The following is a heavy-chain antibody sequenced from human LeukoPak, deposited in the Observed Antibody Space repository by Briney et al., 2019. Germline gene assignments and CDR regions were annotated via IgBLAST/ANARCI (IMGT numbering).Heavy chain of an antibody. CDR2: MKGDESEI. CDR1: GFTFSTYW. V-gene: IGHV3-7*04. D-gene: IGHD4-17*01. J-gene: IGHJ3*02. CDR3: ARVTGYGAYDALDI. Sequence: GGSLRLSCAASGFTFSTYWMTWVRQAPGKGLEWVANMKGDESEIHYVDSVKGRFTISRDNAKNSLYLQMNSLRAEDTAVYYCARVTGYGAYDALDIWGQGTMVIVSS.